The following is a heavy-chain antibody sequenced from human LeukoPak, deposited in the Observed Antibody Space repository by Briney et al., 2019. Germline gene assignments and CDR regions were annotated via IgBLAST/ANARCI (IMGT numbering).Heavy chain of an antibody. D-gene: IGHD4-17*01. V-gene: IGHV4-61*02. J-gene: IGHJ4*02. CDR3: ARITTVTTVIDY. Sequence: PSETLSLTCTVSGGSISSGSYYWSWIRQPAGKGLEWIGRIYTSGSTNYNPSLKSRVTISVDTSKNQFSLKLSSVTAADTAVYYCARITTVTTVIDYWGQGTLVTVSS. CDR2: IYTSGST. CDR1: GGSISSGSYY.